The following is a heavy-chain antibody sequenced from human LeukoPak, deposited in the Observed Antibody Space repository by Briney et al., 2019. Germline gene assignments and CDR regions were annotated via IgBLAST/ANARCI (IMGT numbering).Heavy chain of an antibody. J-gene: IGHJ4*02. CDR3: ARGATITFDY. V-gene: IGHV4-61*05. D-gene: IGHD5-12*01. Sequence: SETLSLTCTVSGGSISSSSYYWGWIRQPPGKGLEWIGYIYYSGSTNYNPSLKSRVTISVDTSKNQFSLKLSSVTAADTAVCYCARGATITFDYWGQGTLVTVSS. CDR1: GGSISSSSYY. CDR2: IYYSGST.